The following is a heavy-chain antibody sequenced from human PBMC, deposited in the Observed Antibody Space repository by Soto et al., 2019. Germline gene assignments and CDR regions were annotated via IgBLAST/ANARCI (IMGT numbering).Heavy chain of an antibody. J-gene: IGHJ5*02. CDR2: IKEDGSEK. CDR1: GFILRNYW. Sequence: SLRLSCADSGFILRNYWVSWVRQAPGMGLQWVASIKEDGSEKYYVDPVKGRFTISRENAKNSLYLQMNSLRAEDTAVYYCARYRSLDPWGQGILVTVSS. V-gene: IGHV3-7*03. CDR3: ARYRSLDP. D-gene: IGHD3-16*02.